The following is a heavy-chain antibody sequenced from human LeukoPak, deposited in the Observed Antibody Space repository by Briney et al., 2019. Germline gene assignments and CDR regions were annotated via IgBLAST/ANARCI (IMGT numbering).Heavy chain of an antibody. D-gene: IGHD2-15*01. V-gene: IGHV3-11*06. CDR3: ARDSIVDGAFDI. CDR2: ISSSSSYT. CDR1: GFTFSDYY. J-gene: IGHJ3*02. Sequence: GGSLRLSCAASGFTFSDYYMSWIRQAPGKGLEWVSYISSSSSYTNYADSVKGRFTISRDNAKNSLYLQMNSLRAEDTAVYYCARDSIVDGAFDIWGQGTMVTVSS.